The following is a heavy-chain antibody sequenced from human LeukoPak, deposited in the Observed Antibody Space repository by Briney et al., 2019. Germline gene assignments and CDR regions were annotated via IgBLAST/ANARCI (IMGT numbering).Heavy chain of an antibody. CDR1: GGSISSGGYY. V-gene: IGHV4-31*03. J-gene: IGHJ4*02. CDR3: ARVIVLRGRHIDS. CDR2: IHYSGST. D-gene: IGHD3-10*01. Sequence: SETLSLTCTVSGGSISSGGYYSSWIRQHPGKGLEWIGYIHYSGSTYCTASLKSRITISVATSKNQFALKLNSVTAADTAVYYCARVIVLRGRHIDSWGQGTLVTVSS.